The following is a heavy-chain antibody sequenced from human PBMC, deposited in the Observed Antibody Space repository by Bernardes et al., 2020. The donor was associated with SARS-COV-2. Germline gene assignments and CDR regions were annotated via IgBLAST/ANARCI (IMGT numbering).Heavy chain of an antibody. D-gene: IGHD3-3*01. CDR1: GGSISNANSY. Sequence: LSLTCTVSGGSISNANSYWGWIRQPPGKGLEWIGSIYYSGRTYYNPSLKSRVIMSVEKSKNQFSVRLNSVTAADTAVYYCARLSHFDFWTGFGGDFDYWGQGILVTVSS. CDR2: IYYSGRT. CDR3: ARLSHFDFWTGFGGDFDY. V-gene: IGHV4-39*01. J-gene: IGHJ4*02.